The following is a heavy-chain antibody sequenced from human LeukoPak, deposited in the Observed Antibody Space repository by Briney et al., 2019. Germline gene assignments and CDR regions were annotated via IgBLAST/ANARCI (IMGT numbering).Heavy chain of an antibody. V-gene: IGHV4-39*07. CDR1: GGSISSSSYY. CDR3: ARLGRDGSTPLDI. J-gene: IGHJ3*02. D-gene: IGHD5-24*01. Sequence: SETLSLTCTVSGGSISSSSYYWGWIRQPPGKGLEWIGSIYYSGSTYYNPSLKSRVTISVDTSKNQFSLKLSSVTAADTAVYYCARLGRDGSTPLDIWGQGTMVTVSS. CDR2: IYYSGST.